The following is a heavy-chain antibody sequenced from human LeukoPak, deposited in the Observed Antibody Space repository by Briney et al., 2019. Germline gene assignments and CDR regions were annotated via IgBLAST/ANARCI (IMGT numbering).Heavy chain of an antibody. D-gene: IGHD3-10*01. Sequence: PSQTLSLTCTVSGYSISSGYYWGWIRQPPGKGLEWIWSIYHSGSTYYNPSLKSRVTISVDTSKNQFSLKLSSVTAADTAVYYCARGGYLWFGEAQPFDYWGQGTLVTVSS. CDR2: IYHSGST. J-gene: IGHJ4*02. CDR3: ARGGYLWFGEAQPFDY. V-gene: IGHV4-38-2*02. CDR1: GYSISSGYY.